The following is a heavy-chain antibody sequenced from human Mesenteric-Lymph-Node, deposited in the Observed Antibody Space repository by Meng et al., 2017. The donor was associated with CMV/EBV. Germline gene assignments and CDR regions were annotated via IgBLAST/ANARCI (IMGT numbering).Heavy chain of an antibody. J-gene: IGHJ4*02. CDR2: MNPNSGNT. CDR1: GYTFTGYY. Sequence: ASVKVSCKASGYTFTGYYMHWVRQAPGQGLEWMGWMNPNSGNTGYAQKFQGRVTITRNTSISTAYMELSSLRSEDTAVYYCARGSGYYDFWSWGQGTLVTVSS. D-gene: IGHD3-3*01. V-gene: IGHV1-8*03. CDR3: ARGSGYYDFWS.